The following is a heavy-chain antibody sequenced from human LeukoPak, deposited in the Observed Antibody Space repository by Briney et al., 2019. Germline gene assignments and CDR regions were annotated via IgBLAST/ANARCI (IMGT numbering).Heavy chain of an antibody. CDR2: IIPIFGTA. V-gene: IGHV1-69*06. D-gene: IGHD2-15*01. J-gene: IGHJ3*02. Sequence: GSSVKVSCKASGGTFSSYAISWVRQAPGQGLEWMGGIIPIFGTANYAQKFQGRVTITADKSTSTAYMELSSLKASDTAMYYCARRARDCSSGTCYFDTFDIWGQGTMVTVSS. CDR3: ARRARDCSSGTCYFDTFDI. CDR1: GGTFSSYA.